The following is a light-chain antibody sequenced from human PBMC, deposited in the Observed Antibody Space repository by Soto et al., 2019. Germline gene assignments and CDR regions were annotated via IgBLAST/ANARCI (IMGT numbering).Light chain of an antibody. CDR1: QSITGY. CDR3: QQSYSTPPWT. CDR2: VAS. J-gene: IGKJ1*01. Sequence: DIQMNQSPSSLSASVGDRVTITCRASQSITGYLNWYQQKDGKAPKLLIYVASSLQRVFPSRFSCSGSGTDFTLTISSLQPEDFATYYCQQSYSTPPWTFGQGTMVEIK. V-gene: IGKV1-39*01.